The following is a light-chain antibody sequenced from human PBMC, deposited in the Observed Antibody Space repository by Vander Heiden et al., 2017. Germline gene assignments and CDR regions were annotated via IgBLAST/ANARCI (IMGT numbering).Light chain of an antibody. CDR3: QQSYSTPYT. Sequence: DIQMTQSPSSLSASVGDRVTITCRASQSISSYLNWYQQKPGKAPKLLIYAASSLQSGVPSRFSGSGSGTDFTLTISSLQPEDFATYYCQQSYSTPYTFGPGIKPEIK. J-gene: IGKJ2*01. CDR2: AAS. V-gene: IGKV1-39*01. CDR1: QSISSY.